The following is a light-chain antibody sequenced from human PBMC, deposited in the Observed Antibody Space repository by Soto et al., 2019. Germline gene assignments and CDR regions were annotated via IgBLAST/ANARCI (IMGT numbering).Light chain of an antibody. CDR2: DAS. Sequence: IVLTQSPGTLSLSPGERATLSCRASQSVSSYLAWYQQKPGQAPRLLIYDASNRATGIPARFSGSGSGTDFTLTISSLEPEDFAVYYCQQRSNWPWTFGQGTNVDIK. CDR1: QSVSSY. CDR3: QQRSNWPWT. J-gene: IGKJ1*01. V-gene: IGKV3-11*01.